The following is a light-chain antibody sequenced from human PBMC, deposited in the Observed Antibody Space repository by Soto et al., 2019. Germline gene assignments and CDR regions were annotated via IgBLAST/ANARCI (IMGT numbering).Light chain of an antibody. V-gene: IGKV3-15*01. CDR2: GAS. CDR1: KSVSSN. CDR3: QQDNTLTRGK. J-gene: IGKJ1*01. Sequence: TVSCVSSKSVSSNLAWYQQKPGQAPRLLIYGASTRATGIPARFSGSVSGTEFTLTSCAVQAVHFEGYSGQQDNTLTRGKLGRGTKVDIK.